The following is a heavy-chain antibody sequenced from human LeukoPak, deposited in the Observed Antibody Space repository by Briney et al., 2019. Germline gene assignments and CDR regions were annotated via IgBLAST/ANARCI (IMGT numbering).Heavy chain of an antibody. V-gene: IGHV3-23*01. J-gene: IGHJ4*02. D-gene: IGHD6-13*01. Sequence: PGGSLRLSCAASGFTFSSYAMSWVRQAPGKGLEWVSAISGSGGSTYYADSVKGRFTISRDNSKNTLYLQMNSLRAEDTAVYYCAKVYVGGSSWYTPYYFDYWGQGTLVTVSS. CDR1: GFTFSSYA. CDR2: ISGSGGST. CDR3: AKVYVGGSSWYTPYYFDY.